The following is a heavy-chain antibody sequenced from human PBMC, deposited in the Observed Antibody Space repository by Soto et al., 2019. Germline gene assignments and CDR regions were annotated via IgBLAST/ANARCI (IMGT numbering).Heavy chain of an antibody. V-gene: IGHV4-31*03. Sequence: SETLSLTCTVSGGSISSGGYYWSWIRQHPGKGLEWIGYIYYSGSTYYNPSLKSRVTISVDTSKIQFSLKLGSVTAADTAVYYCARESMHQSGYCSSSGCYDYWGQGTMVTVSS. CDR2: IYYSGST. CDR1: GGSISSGGYY. D-gene: IGHD2-2*03. J-gene: IGHJ4*02. CDR3: ARESMHQSGYCSSSGCYDY.